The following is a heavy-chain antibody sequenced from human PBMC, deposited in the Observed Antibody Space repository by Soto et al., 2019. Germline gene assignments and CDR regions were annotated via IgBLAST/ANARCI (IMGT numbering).Heavy chain of an antibody. Sequence: PGGSLRLSCAASGFTFSSYAMHWVRQAPGKGLEWAAVISYDGSNEYYADSVKGRFTISRDNSKNTLYLQMNSLRAEDTAVYYCARSGDPQNYYYGMDVWGQGTTVTVSS. V-gene: IGHV3-30-3*01. J-gene: IGHJ6*02. CDR3: ARSGDPQNYYYGMDV. CDR2: ISYDGSNE. D-gene: IGHD3-10*01. CDR1: GFTFSSYA.